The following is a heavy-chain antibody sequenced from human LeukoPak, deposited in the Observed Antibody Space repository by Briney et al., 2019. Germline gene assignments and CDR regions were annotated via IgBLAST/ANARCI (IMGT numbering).Heavy chain of an antibody. CDR3: ASCPSYSAYSKYSPPRFNY. Sequence: SVKVSCKASGGTFSSYAISWVRQAPGQGLEWMGGIIPIFGTANYAQKFQGRVTITADESTSTAYMELSSLRSEDTAVYYCASCPSYSAYSKYSPPRFNYWGQGTLVTVSS. CDR2: IIPIFGTA. J-gene: IGHJ4*02. D-gene: IGHD4-11*01. V-gene: IGHV1-69*13. CDR1: GGTFSSYA.